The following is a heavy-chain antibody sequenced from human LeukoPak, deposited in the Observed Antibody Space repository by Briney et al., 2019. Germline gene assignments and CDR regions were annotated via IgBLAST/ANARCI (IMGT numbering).Heavy chain of an antibody. Sequence: MPGGSLRLSCAVSGFTFSNFNMNWVRQAPGKGLEWVASISSGSGHIHYSDSVKDRFTISRDDARNSLYLQMNGLRVEDTAVYYCARLWESNFSAFGPWGQGTLVIVSS. CDR3: ARLWESNFSAFGP. CDR2: ISSGSGHI. D-gene: IGHD3-16*01. CDR1: GFTFSNFN. J-gene: IGHJ5*02. V-gene: IGHV3-21*01.